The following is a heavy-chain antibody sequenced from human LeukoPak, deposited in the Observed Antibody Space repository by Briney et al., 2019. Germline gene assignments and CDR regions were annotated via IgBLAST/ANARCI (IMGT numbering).Heavy chain of an antibody. J-gene: IGHJ4*02. CDR3: ARDARLVPAAPVDY. D-gene: IGHD2-2*01. V-gene: IGHV3-74*01. Sequence: GGSLRLSCAASGFTFSSYWMHWVRQAPGKGLVWVSRINTDESSTSYADSVKGRFTISRDNAKNSLYLQMNSLRAEDTAVYYCARDARLVPAAPVDYWGQGTLVTVSS. CDR2: INTDESST. CDR1: GFTFSSYW.